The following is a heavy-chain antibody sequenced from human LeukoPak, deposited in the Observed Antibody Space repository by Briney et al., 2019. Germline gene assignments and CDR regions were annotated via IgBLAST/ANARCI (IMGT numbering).Heavy chain of an antibody. V-gene: IGHV3-21*01. J-gene: IGHJ4*02. Sequence: GGSLRLSCAASGFTSSSYSMNWVRQAPGKGLEWVSSISSSSSYIYYADSVKGRFTISRDNAKNSLYLQMNSLRAEDTAVYYCAIYRDGYKILFGYWGQGTLVTVSS. CDR2: ISSSSSYI. CDR3: AIYRDGYKILFGY. CDR1: GFTSSSYS. D-gene: IGHD5-24*01.